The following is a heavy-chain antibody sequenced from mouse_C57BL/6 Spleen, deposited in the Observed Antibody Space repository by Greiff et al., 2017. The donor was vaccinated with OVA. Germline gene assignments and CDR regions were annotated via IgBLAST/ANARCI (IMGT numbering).Heavy chain of an antibody. CDR2: INPNNGGT. CDR3: AGLYSRDYAMDY. CDR1: GYTFTDYY. D-gene: IGHD2-1*01. J-gene: IGHJ4*01. V-gene: IGHV1-26*01. Sequence: VQLQQSGPELVKPGASVKISCKASGYTFTDYYMNWVKQSHGKSLEWIGDINPNNGGTSYNQKFKGKATLTVDKSSSTAYMELRSLTSEDSAVYYCAGLYSRDYAMDYWGQGTSVTVSS.